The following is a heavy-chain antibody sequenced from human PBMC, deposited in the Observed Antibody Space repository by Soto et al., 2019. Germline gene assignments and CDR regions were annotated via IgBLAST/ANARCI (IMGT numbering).Heavy chain of an antibody. V-gene: IGHV3-33*01. CDR2: IWYDGSNK. CDR1: GFTFSSYG. Sequence: PGXSLKLACAASGFTFSSYGMHWVHQAPGKGLGGVQVIWYDGSNKYYADSVKGRFTISRHNPKNTLYLQMNSLRAEATAVYYCARGGGNSAYDQYYFDYWGQGTLVTVSS. CDR3: ARGGGNSAYDQYYFDY. J-gene: IGHJ4*02. D-gene: IGHD5-12*01.